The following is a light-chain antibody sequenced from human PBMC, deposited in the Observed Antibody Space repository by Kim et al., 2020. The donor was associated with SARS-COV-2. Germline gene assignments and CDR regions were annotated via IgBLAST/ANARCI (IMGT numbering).Light chain of an antibody. CDR3: SSYTSSSTSVV. CDR1: SSDVGSYNR. Sequence: QSVPISCTGTSSDVGSYNRVSWYQQPPGTAPKLMIYEVSNRPSGVPDRFSGSKSGNTASLTISGLQAEDEADYYCSSYTSSSTSVVFGGGTQLTVL. J-gene: IGLJ2*01. CDR2: EVS. V-gene: IGLV2-18*02.